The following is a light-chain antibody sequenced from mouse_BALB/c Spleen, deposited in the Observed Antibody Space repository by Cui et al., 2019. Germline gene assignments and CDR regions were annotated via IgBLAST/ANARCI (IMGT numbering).Light chain of an antibody. V-gene: IGKV10-94*01. J-gene: IGKJ2*01. CDR2: KAS. Sequence: DIQMNQSPSSLVASLGETITITCHASQNINVWLSWYQQKPVNIPKLLIYKASNLHTGVPSRFSGSGSGTGFTLTISSLQPEDIATYYCQQGQSYPYTFGGGTKLEIK. CDR3: QQGQSYPYT. CDR1: QNINVW.